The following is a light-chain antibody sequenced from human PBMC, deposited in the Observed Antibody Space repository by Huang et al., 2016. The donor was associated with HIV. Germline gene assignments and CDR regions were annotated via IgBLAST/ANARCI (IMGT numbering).Light chain of an antibody. Sequence: DIQMTQSPSTLSASVGDRVTITCRASQSISSWLAWYQQKPGKAPKLVIYDVSTLESGVPSRFSGSGSGTEFTLTISSLQPDDFATYYCQRYNSYPWTVGQGTKVEIK. J-gene: IGKJ1*01. CDR1: QSISSW. CDR2: DVS. V-gene: IGKV1-5*01. CDR3: QRYNSYPWT.